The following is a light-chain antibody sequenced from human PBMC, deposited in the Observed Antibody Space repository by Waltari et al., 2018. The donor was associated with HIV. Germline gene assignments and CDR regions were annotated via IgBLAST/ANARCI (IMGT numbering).Light chain of an antibody. CDR3: QQRAFLVT. V-gene: IGKV3-11*01. CDR1: QSLGDL. Sequence: VLLTQYPATLSLSPGERTSLTCSASQSLGDLLAWYQQKPGQAPRLLIFDASKRATGIPARFSGSGSGTDFTLSITNLEIEDFAVYCCQQRAFLVTFGGGTKVEI. J-gene: IGKJ4*01. CDR2: DAS.